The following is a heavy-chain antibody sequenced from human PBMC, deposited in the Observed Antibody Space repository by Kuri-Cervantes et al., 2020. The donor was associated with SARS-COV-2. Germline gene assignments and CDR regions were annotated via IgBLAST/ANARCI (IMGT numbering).Heavy chain of an antibody. CDR2: ISAYNGNT. V-gene: IGHV1-18*04. CDR1: GYTFTGYH. D-gene: IGHD2-15*01. J-gene: IGHJ6*03. Sequence: ASVKVSCKASGYTFTGYHMHWVRQAPGQGLEWMGWISAYNGNTNYAQKLQGRVTMTTDTSTSTAYMELRSLRPDDTAVYYCARNWLGYCSGGSCRYYYYYMDVWGKGTTVTVSS. CDR3: ARNWLGYCSGGSCRYYYYYMDV.